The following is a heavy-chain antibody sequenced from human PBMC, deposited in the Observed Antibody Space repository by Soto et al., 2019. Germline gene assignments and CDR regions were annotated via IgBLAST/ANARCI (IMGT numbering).Heavy chain of an antibody. D-gene: IGHD4-17*01. V-gene: IGHV3-9*01. CDR3: VKDFDYGDFFDC. Sequence: EVQLVESGGGLVQPGRSLRLSCAASGFTFDDYSMSWVRQVPGKGLEWVAGISWNSGSIGYGDSVKGRFTISRDNARNSLYLQMNSLSAEDTAFYYCVKDFDYGDFFDCWGQGTLVTVSS. J-gene: IGHJ4*02. CDR2: ISWNSGSI. CDR1: GFTFDDYS.